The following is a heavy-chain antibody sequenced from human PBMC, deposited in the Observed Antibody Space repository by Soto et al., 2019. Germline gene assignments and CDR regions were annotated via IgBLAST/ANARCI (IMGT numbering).Heavy chain of an antibody. V-gene: IGHV1-69*04. CDR2: IIPVLGVP. Sequence: QDQLLQSGAEVKKPGSSVKVSCKASGGTFYNYGFSWMRQAPGQGLEWMGRIIPVLGVPSYAEKSQARVPIFAHKSTTTVCIDLTNLRSEHTAISHWASEISLPGSLQSLPCDIWGHGTLVTFSS. CDR1: GGTFYNYG. J-gene: IGHJ4*01. CDR3: ASEISLPGSLQSLPCDI. D-gene: IGHD2-21*02.